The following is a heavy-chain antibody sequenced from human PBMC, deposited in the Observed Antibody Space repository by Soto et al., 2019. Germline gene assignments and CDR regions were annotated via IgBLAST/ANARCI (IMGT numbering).Heavy chain of an antibody. CDR3: ARPHIKCACNDVFAI. J-gene: IGHJ3*02. D-gene: IGHD1-1*01. V-gene: IGHV3-30-3*01. Sequence: GKGLEWVALISYDGGTTYYGDYVKGRFTISRDDSKNTLFLQMNSLRSEDTAVYFCARPHIKCACNDVFAILRKGT. CDR2: ISYDGGTT.